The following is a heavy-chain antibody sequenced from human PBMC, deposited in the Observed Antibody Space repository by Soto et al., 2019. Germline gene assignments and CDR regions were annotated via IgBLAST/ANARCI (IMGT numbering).Heavy chain of an antibody. CDR2: ISSSSSYI. CDR1: GFTFSSYS. J-gene: IGHJ6*02. CDR3: ARATRIAARPITFMDV. D-gene: IGHD6-6*01. Sequence: EVQLVESGGGQVKPGGSLRLSCAASGFTFSSYSMNWVRQAPGKGLEWVSSISSSSSYIYYADSVKGRFTISRDNAKNSLYLQMNSLRAEDTAVFYCARATRIAARPITFMDVWGQGTTVTVSS. V-gene: IGHV3-21*01.